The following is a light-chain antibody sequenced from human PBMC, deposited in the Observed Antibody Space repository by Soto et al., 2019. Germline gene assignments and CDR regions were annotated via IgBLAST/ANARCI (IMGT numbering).Light chain of an antibody. Sequence: QSALTQPASVSGSPGQSITVSCTGTSSDLDYVSWYQQHPGKAPKLLSFDVNTRPSGFPDRFSASKTDNAASLTISGLQPEDEAHYYCSSDIHPSVVFGGGTKLTVL. CDR3: SSDIHPSVV. V-gene: IGLV2-14*03. CDR2: DVN. CDR1: SSDLDY. J-gene: IGLJ2*01.